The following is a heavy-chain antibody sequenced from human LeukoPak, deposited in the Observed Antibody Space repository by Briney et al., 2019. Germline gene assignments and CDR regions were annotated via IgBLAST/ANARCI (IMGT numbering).Heavy chain of an antibody. Sequence: GASVKVSCKASGGTFSKYTITWVRPAPRQGLEWMGGIIPMYATARYAQNFQGRVTITTDESTSTAYMELSSLKSEDTALYYCARGVHSGSFSSWFYPWGQGTLVTVS. D-gene: IGHD3-10*01. CDR1: GGTFSKYT. CDR3: ARGVHSGSFSSWFYP. J-gene: IGHJ5*02. CDR2: IIPMYATA. V-gene: IGHV1-69*05.